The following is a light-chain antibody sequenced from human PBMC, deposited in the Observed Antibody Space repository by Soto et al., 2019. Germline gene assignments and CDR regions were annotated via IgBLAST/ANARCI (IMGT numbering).Light chain of an antibody. Sequence: QSALTQPASVSGSPGQSITISCTGTSSDVGGYSYVSWYQQHPGKAPKLMIYEVSNRPSGVPNRFSGSKTGNTASLTISGLQADDEADYYCSSYTSTTTLGVFGGGTPLTVL. CDR1: SSDVGGYSY. J-gene: IGLJ2*01. CDR2: EVS. V-gene: IGLV2-14*01. CDR3: SSYTSTTTLGV.